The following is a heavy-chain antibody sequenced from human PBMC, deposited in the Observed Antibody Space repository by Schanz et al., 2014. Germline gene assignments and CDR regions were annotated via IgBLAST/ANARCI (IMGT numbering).Heavy chain of an antibody. CDR3: ARGPSRGTYYYGMDV. D-gene: IGHD2-2*01. CDR1: GFTFSTYA. J-gene: IGHJ6*02. Sequence: EVQLVESGGGLVQPGGSLRLSCAASGFTFSTYAMNWVRQAPGKGLEWVSVIYSGDNTYYADSVKGRFTISRDNSKNTLYLQMNSLRDEDTAVYYCARGPSRGTYYYGMDVWGQGTTVTVSS. V-gene: IGHV3-66*02. CDR2: IYSGDNT.